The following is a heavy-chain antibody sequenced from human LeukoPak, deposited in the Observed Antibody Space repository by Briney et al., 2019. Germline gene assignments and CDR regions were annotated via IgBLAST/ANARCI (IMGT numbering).Heavy chain of an antibody. J-gene: IGHJ4*02. CDR1: GFTFNAFT. Sequence: GGSLRLSCAASGFTFNAFTMHWVRQAPGKGLEWVSTISGSGVSTYYADSVKGRFTISRDNSRNTLYLQMNSLRAEDTAVYSCAKDLPGFFDYWGQGTLVTVFS. CDR3: AKDLPGFFDY. CDR2: ISGSGVST. V-gene: IGHV3-23*01.